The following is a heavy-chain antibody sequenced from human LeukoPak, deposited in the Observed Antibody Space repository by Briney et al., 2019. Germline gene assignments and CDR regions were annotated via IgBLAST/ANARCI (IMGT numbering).Heavy chain of an antibody. D-gene: IGHD3-16*02. CDR2: ISSSSSYI. Sequence: GALRLSCAASGFTFSNYSMNWVRQAPGKGLEWVSSISSSSSYIYYADSVKGRFTISRDNAKNSLYLQMNSLRAEDTAVYYCAKEHYDYVWGSYRYLLYWGQGTLATVSS. CDR1: GFTFSNYS. J-gene: IGHJ4*02. V-gene: IGHV3-21*01. CDR3: AKEHYDYVWGSYRYLLY.